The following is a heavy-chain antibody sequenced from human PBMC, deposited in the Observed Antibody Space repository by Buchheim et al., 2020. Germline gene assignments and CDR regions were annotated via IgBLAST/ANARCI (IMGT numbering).Heavy chain of an antibody. CDR2: INHSGST. V-gene: IGHV4-34*01. D-gene: IGHD4-17*01. CDR3: ARGYYGDLWYFDL. Sequence: QVQLQQWGAELLKPSETLSLTCAVYGGSFSGYYWSWIRQPPGKGLEWIGEINHSGSTNYNPSLKSRVTISVDKSKNQFSLKLSSVTAADTAVYYCARGYYGDLWYFDLWGRGTL. J-gene: IGHJ2*01. CDR1: GGSFSGYY.